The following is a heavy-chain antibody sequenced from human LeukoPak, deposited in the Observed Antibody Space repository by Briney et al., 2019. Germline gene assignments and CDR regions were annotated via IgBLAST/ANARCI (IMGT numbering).Heavy chain of an antibody. CDR1: GGSISRGDYY. Sequence: SETLSLTCAVSGGSISRGDYYWSWVRQAPGKGLEWIGSIYYSGSTYYNPSLKSRVTISVDTSKNQFSLKLSSVTAADTAVYYCARGIMAFDIWGQGTMVTVSS. D-gene: IGHD3-16*01. CDR3: ARGIMAFDI. V-gene: IGHV4-39*07. J-gene: IGHJ3*02. CDR2: IYYSGST.